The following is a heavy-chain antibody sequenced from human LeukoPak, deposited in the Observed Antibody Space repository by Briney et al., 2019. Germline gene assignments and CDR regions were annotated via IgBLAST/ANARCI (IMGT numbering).Heavy chain of an antibody. D-gene: IGHD6-13*01. V-gene: IGHV4-34*01. Sequence: SETMSLTCAVYGGSFSGYYWSWIRQPPGKGLEWIGEINHSGSTNYNPSLKSRVTISVDTSKNQFSLKLSSVTAADTAVYYCARVGAAGAGNWGQGTLVTVSS. CDR3: ARVGAAGAGN. J-gene: IGHJ4*02. CDR2: INHSGST. CDR1: GGSFSGYY.